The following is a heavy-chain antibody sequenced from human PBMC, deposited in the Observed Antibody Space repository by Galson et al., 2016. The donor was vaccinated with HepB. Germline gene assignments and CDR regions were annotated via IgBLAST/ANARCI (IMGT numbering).Heavy chain of an antibody. CDR3: ARYRFRSVNRGGGIDV. Sequence: SLRLSCAASGFTLRSHWMHWVRQAPGQGLVWVSHIKTDGTTTIYADSVKGRFTISRDNAKNTLYLQMNSLRAEDTAVYYCARYRFRSVNRGGGIDVWGQGATVTVSS. D-gene: IGHD3-10*01. CDR1: GFTLRSHW. V-gene: IGHV3-74*01. CDR2: IKTDGTTT. J-gene: IGHJ6*02.